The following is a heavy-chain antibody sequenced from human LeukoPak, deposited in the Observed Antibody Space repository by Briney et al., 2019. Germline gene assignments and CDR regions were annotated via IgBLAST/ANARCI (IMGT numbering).Heavy chain of an antibody. CDR3: ARRNDYDFWSGNQYYFDY. Sequence: SETLSLTCSVSGGSISSRSHYWGWIRQSPGKGLEWIGTIYYSETTFYNPSLQSRVSISVDTSRNQFSLRLNSVTAADTAVYYCARRNDYDFWSGNQYYFDYWGQGTLVTVSS. CDR2: IYYSETT. V-gene: IGHV4-39*01. CDR1: GGSISSRSHY. J-gene: IGHJ4*02. D-gene: IGHD3-3*01.